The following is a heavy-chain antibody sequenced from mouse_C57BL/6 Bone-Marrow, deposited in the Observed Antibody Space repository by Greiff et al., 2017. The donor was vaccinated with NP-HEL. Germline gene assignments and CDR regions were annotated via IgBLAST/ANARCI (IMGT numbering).Heavy chain of an antibody. CDR2: IDPENGDT. J-gene: IGHJ3*01. D-gene: IGHD2-3*01. V-gene: IGHV14-4*01. Sequence: VQLQQSGAELVRPGASVKLSCTASGFNIKDDYMHWVKQRPEQGLEWIGWIDPENGDTEYASKFQGKATITADTSSNTAYLQLSSLTSEDTAVYDCTNYDGYGGFAYWGQGTLVTVSA. CDR1: GFNIKDDY. CDR3: TNYDGYGGFAY.